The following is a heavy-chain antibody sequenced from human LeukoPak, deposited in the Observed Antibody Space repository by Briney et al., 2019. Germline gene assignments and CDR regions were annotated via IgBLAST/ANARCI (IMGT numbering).Heavy chain of an antibody. Sequence: PGGSLRLSCAASGFVFSNFAMSWVRQAPGKGLEWVSAMSGSGYYTYYVESVKGRFTISRDNSKNTLYLHMNGLRADDTAVYYCAKMEGQRLYDYCMDVWGRGTTVTVYS. CDR2: MSGSGYYT. CDR1: GFVFSNFA. CDR3: AKMEGQRLYDYCMDV. V-gene: IGHV3-23*01. D-gene: IGHD3-3*01. J-gene: IGHJ6*03.